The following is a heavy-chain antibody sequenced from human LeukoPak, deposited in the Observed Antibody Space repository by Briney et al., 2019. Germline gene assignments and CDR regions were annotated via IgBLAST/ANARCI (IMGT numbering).Heavy chain of an antibody. CDR1: GGSLINYY. J-gene: IGHJ5*02. CDR3: AMVLWQSGRPGP. V-gene: IGHV4-34*01. Sequence: SETLSLTCAVYGGSLINYYWSWIRQSPGKGLEWIGDIDHSGGTSYNPALRSRVTMSIDPSRNQFYLKINSVTASDTAVYYCAMVLWQSGRPGPWDQGSLVTVPS. CDR2: IDHSGGT. D-gene: IGHD3-10*01.